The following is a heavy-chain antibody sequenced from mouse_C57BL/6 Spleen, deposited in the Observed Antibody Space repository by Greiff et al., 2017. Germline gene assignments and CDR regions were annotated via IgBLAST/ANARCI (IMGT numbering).Heavy chain of an antibody. CDR1: GYAFSSSW. Sequence: LVESGPELVKPGASVKISCKASGYAFSSSWMNWVKQRPGKGLEWIGRIYPGDGDTNYNGKFKGKATLTADKSSSTAYMQLSSLTSEDSAVYFCARTGTEWYFDVWGTGTTVTVSS. J-gene: IGHJ1*03. D-gene: IGHD4-1*01. V-gene: IGHV1-82*01. CDR3: ARTGTEWYFDV. CDR2: IYPGDGDT.